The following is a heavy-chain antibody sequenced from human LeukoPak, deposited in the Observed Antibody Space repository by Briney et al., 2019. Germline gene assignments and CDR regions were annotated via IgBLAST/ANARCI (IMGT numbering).Heavy chain of an antibody. CDR1: GFTFSSYA. V-gene: IGHV3-23*01. J-gene: IGHJ6*02. Sequence: GGSLRLSCAASGFTFSSYAMSWVRQAPGKGLEWVSAISGSGGSTYYADSVKGRFTISRDNSKNTLYLRMNSLRAEDTAVYYCAKDREYSSSWFHPPSYGMDVWGQGTTVTVSS. CDR3: AKDREYSSSWFHPPSYGMDV. D-gene: IGHD6-13*01. CDR2: ISGSGGST.